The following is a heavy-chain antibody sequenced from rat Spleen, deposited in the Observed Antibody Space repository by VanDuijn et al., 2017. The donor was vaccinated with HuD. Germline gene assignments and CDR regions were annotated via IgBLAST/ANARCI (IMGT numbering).Heavy chain of an antibody. V-gene: IGHV5-25*01. J-gene: IGHJ2*01. CDR2: ISTGGGST. CDR1: GFTFSNYY. D-gene: IGHD1-2*01. Sequence: EVQLVESDGGLVQPGRSLKLSCAASGFTFSNYYMAWVRQAPTKGLEWVAYISTGGGSTYYRDSVKGRFTISRDNAKSTLYLQMDSLRSEDTATYYCARRLYDYFDYWGQGVMVTVSS. CDR3: ARRLYDYFDY.